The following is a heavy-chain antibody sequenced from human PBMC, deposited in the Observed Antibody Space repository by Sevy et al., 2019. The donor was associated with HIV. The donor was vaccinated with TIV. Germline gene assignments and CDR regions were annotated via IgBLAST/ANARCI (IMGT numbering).Heavy chain of an antibody. D-gene: IGHD3-3*01. CDR3: AGITIFGVVP. CDR2: ISSSGSTI. J-gene: IGHJ5*02. Sequence: GGSLRLSCAASGFTFSSYEMNWVRQAPGKGLEWVSYISSSGSTIYYADSVKGRCTISRDNAKNSLYLQMNSLRAEDTAVYYCAGITIFGVVPWGQGTLVTVSS. V-gene: IGHV3-48*03. CDR1: GFTFSSYE.